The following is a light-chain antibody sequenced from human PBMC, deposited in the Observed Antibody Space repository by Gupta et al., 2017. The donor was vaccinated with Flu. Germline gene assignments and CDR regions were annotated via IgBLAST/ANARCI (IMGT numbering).Light chain of an antibody. CDR3: HQYGGSPIT. CDR1: QSVSSS. V-gene: IGKV3-20*01. CDR2: GAS. Sequence: LTQSPGTLSLSPGRRATLSCRASQSVSSSLAWYQQKPGQTPRLLIYGASSRATGIPDRFSGSGSGTDFTLTINRLEPEDFAVYYCHQYGGSPITFGQGTRLEIQ. J-gene: IGKJ5*01.